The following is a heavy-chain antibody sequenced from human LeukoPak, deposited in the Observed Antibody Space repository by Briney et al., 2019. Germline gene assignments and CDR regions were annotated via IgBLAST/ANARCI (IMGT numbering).Heavy chain of an antibody. Sequence: SETLSLTCAVSGDSISLYYWSWLRQPAGSGLECIGRIYSSGGAHYNPSLKSRVTMSVDTSKNQFSLRLTSVTAADTAKYYCARLGYCSTTSCYPDYWGQGTLVTVSS. CDR2: IYSSGGA. D-gene: IGHD2-2*03. J-gene: IGHJ4*02. V-gene: IGHV4-4*07. CDR3: ARLGYCSTTSCYPDY. CDR1: GDSISLYY.